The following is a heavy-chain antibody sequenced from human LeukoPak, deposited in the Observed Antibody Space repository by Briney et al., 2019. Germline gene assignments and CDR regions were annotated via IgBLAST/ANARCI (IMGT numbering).Heavy chain of an antibody. D-gene: IGHD3-10*01. Sequence: GSLRLSCAASGFTFSSYWMTWVRQAPGKGLEWVANIKQDGSEKNYVDSVKGRFTISRDNAKNSLYLQMNTLSAEDTAVYFCARGYYGSGTYYMSFFDYWGQGTLVTVSS. CDR1: GFTFSSYW. V-gene: IGHV3-7*01. J-gene: IGHJ4*02. CDR2: IKQDGSEK. CDR3: ARGYYGSGTYYMSFFDY.